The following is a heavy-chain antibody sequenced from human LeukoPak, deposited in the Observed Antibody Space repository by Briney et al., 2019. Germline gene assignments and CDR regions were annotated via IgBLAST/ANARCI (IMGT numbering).Heavy chain of an antibody. CDR3: ASDHYRNSSGWPAGFDP. V-gene: IGHV4-34*01. CDR1: GGSFSGYY. J-gene: IGHJ5*02. D-gene: IGHD6-19*01. CDR2: INHSGST. Sequence: SETLSLTCAVYGGSFSGYYWSWIRQPPGKGLEWIGEINHSGSTNHNPSLKSRVTISVDTSKNQFSLKLSSVTAADTAVYYCASDHYRNSSGWPAGFDPWGQGTLVTVSS.